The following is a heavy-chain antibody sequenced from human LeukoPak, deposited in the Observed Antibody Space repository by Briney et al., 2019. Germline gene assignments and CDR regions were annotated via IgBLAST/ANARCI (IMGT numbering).Heavy chain of an antibody. D-gene: IGHD3-22*01. CDR1: GFTFSSFG. J-gene: IGHJ4*02. CDR2: LSYDGTNN. CDR3: ARATYYYDSSGYYYDY. V-gene: IGHV3-30*03. Sequence: GGSLRLSCAASGFTFSSFGMHWVRQAPGKGLEWVAVLSYDGTNNYYADSVKGRFTISRDNSKNTLYLQMNSLRAEDTAVYYCARATYYYDSSGYYYDYWGQGTLVTVSS.